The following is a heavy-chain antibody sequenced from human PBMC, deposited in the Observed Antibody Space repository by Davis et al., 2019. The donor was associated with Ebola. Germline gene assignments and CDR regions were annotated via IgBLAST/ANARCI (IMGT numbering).Heavy chain of an antibody. J-gene: IGHJ6*02. CDR2: INAGNGNT. CDR3: ARVGGLITFGGVLGMDV. V-gene: IGHV1-3*01. Sequence: ASVKVSCKASGYTFTSYAMQWVRQVPGQRLEWMGWINAGNGNTKYSQKFQGSITITRDTSASTAYMELSSLRSEDTAVYYCARVGGLITFGGVLGMDVWGQGTTVTVSS. D-gene: IGHD3-16*01. CDR1: GYTFTSYA.